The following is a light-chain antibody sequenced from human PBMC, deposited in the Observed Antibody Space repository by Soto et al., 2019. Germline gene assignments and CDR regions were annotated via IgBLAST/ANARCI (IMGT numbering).Light chain of an antibody. V-gene: IGKV3-15*01. CDR3: QQGPNGPLT. CDR2: SAS. J-gene: IGKJ2*01. Sequence: EIVMTQSPATLSVSPGERATLSCRASQRISTELAWYQQKPGQPPTLLIYSASTRATGDPARFTGSGSGSEFTLTISGRQSEDVAVYYCQQGPNGPLTFGQGTRLEI. CDR1: QRISTE.